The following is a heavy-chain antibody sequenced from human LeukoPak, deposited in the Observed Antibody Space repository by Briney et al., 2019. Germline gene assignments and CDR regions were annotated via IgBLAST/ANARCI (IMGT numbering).Heavy chain of an antibody. CDR2: IIPILGIA. D-gene: IGHD3-22*01. J-gene: IGHJ4*02. V-gene: IGHV1-69*02. Sequence: SVKVSCKASRGTFSSYTISWVRQAPGQGLEWMGRIIPILGIANYAQKFQGRVTITADKSTSTAYMELSSLRSEDTAVYYCARAHGTHSSGYYDYWGQGTLVTVSS. CDR1: RGTFSSYT. CDR3: ARAHGTHSSGYYDY.